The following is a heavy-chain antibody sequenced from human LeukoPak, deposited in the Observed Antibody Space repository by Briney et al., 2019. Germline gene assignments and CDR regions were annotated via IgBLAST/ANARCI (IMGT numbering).Heavy chain of an antibody. V-gene: IGHV3-66*01. J-gene: IGHJ4*02. CDR1: GFTVSSNY. Sequence: GGSLRLSCAASGFTVSSNYTSWVRQAPGKGLEWVSVIYSGDNTYYADSVKGRFTISRDISKNTLYLQMNSLRAEDTAVYYCATRPSGDYPYFDYWGQGTLVTVSS. CDR3: ATRPSGDYPYFDY. D-gene: IGHD4-17*01. CDR2: IYSGDNT.